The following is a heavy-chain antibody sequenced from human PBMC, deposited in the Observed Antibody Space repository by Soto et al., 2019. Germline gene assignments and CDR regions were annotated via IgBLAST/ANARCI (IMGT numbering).Heavy chain of an antibody. J-gene: IGHJ3*01. V-gene: IGHV3-74*01. CDR2: IHSDGSST. Sequence: EVQLLESGGGLVQPGESLRLSCAASGFTFSYYWMHWVRQAPGMGLVWVSRIHSDGSSTTYADSVKGRFTISRDNARNKLYLQMNILRAEDTAVYYCARGDRGAFDLWGQGTVLTVSS. D-gene: IGHD1-26*01. CDR3: ARGDRGAFDL. CDR1: GFTFSYYW.